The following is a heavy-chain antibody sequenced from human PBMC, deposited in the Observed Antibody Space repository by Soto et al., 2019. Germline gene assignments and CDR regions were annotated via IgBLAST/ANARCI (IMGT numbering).Heavy chain of an antibody. D-gene: IGHD5-18*01. Sequence: GGSLRLSCAASGFTFSSYAMSWVRQAPGKGLEWVSGISGSGGSIYYADSVKGRFTISRDNSKNTLYLQMNSLRAEDTAVYYCANYCGYSYGYDAFYIWGQGSMVTVSS. CDR1: GFTFSSYA. CDR3: ANYCGYSYGYDAFYI. V-gene: IGHV3-23*01. CDR2: ISGSGGSI. J-gene: IGHJ3*02.